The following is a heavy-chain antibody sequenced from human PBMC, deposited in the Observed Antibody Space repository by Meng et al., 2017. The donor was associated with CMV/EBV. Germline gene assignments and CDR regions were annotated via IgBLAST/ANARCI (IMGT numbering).Heavy chain of an antibody. V-gene: IGHV4-38-2*02. J-gene: IGHJ3*02. CDR2: IYHSGST. Sequence: GSLRLSCTVSGYSISSGYYWGWIRQPPGKGLEWIGSIYHSGSTYYNPSLKSRVTISVDTSKNQFSLKLSSVTAADTAVYYCARDGREYYYGSGSYYNVARLLTDIWGQGTMVTVSS. CDR1: GYSISSGYY. CDR3: ARDGREYYYGSGSYYNVARLLTDI. D-gene: IGHD3-10*01.